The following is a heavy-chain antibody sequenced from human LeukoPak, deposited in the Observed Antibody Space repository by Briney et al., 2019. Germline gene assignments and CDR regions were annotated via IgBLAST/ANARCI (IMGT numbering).Heavy chain of an antibody. J-gene: IGHJ6*03. CDR1: GYTFTSYY. CDR2: INPSGGST. Sequence: ASVKVSCKASGYTFTSYYMHWVRQAPGQGLEWMGIINPSGGSTSYAQKLQGRVTMTRDMSTSTVYMELSSLRSEDTAVYYCARADYDILTGSQAYYMDVWGKGTTVTVSS. D-gene: IGHD3-9*01. V-gene: IGHV1-46*01. CDR3: ARADYDILTGSQAYYMDV.